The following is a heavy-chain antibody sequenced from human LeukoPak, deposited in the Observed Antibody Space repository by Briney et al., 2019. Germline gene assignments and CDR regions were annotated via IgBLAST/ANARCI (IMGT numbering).Heavy chain of an antibody. J-gene: IGHJ3*02. V-gene: IGHV4-59*01. CDR3: ARPLTEVGAKAIPPHDAFDI. D-gene: IGHD1-26*01. Sequence: PSETLSLTCTVSGGSISSYYWSWIRQPPGKGLEWIGYIYYSGSTNYNPSLKSRVTISVDTSKNQFSLKLSSVTAADTAVYYCARPLTEVGAKAIPPHDAFDIWGQGTMVTVSS. CDR1: GGSISSYY. CDR2: IYYSGST.